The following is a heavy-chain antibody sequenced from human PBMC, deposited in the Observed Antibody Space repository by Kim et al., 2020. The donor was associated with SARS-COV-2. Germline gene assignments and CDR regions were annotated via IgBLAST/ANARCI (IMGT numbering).Heavy chain of an antibody. CDR1: GGSFSGYY. J-gene: IGHJ4*01. CDR2: INHSGST. D-gene: IGHD2-2*01. Sequence: SETLSLTCAVYGGSFSGYYWSWIRQPPGKGLEWIGEINHSGSTDYNPSLKSRVTISVDTSKSQFSLQLSSVTAADTAVYYCARGTGYCSSTSCSEALFD. CDR3: ARGTGYCSSTSCSEALFD. V-gene: IGHV4-34*01.